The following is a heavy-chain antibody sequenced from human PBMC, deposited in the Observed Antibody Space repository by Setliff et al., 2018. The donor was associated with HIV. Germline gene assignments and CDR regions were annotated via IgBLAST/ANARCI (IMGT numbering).Heavy chain of an antibody. CDR1: GGSLSDYY. Sequence: LSLTCGVYGGSLSDYYWNWIRQPPGKGLEWIAEINHSGSTNYSPSLKSRATISVDTSQNQLSLKLSSVTAADTAMYYCARYGGYKVSFDNWGPGTLVTVSS. V-gene: IGHV4-34*01. J-gene: IGHJ4*02. D-gene: IGHD2-15*01. CDR3: ARYGGYKVSFDN. CDR2: INHSGST.